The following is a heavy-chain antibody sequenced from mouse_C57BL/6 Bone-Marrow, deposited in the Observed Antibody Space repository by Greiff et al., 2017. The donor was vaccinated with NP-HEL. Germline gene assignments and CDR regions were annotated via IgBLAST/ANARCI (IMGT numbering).Heavy chain of an antibody. D-gene: IGHD2-14*01. Sequence: EVKLVESEGGLVQPGSSMKLSCTASGFTFSDYYMAWVRQVPEKGLEWVANINYDGSSTYYLDSLKSRFILSRDNAKNILYLQMRSLKSEDTATYYCAIEGGVRRRTYARDYWGQGTSVTVSS. CDR2: INYDGSST. CDR3: AIEGGVRRRTYARDY. J-gene: IGHJ4*01. V-gene: IGHV5-16*01. CDR1: GFTFSDYY.